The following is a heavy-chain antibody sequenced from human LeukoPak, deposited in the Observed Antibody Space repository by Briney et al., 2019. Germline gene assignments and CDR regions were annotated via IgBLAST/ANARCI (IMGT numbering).Heavy chain of an antibody. CDR2: ISSSSSTI. V-gene: IGHV3-48*01. D-gene: IGHD2-8*02. J-gene: IGHJ3*02. CDR3: ARDPTLLATYDAFDI. CDR1: GFTFSSYS. Sequence: GGSLRLSCAASGFTFSSYSMNWVRQAPGNRLEWVSYISSSSSTIYYADSVKGRFTISRDNAKNSLYLQMNSLRAEDTAVYYCARDPTLLATYDAFDIWGQGTMVTVSS.